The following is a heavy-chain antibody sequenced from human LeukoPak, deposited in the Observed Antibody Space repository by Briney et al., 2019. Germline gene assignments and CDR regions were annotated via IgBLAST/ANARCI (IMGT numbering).Heavy chain of an antibody. CDR1: GFTFNSYE. V-gene: IGHV3-48*03. D-gene: IGHD3-10*02. CDR2: ISSSGSTI. J-gene: IGHJ6*04. CDR3: AELGITMIGGV. Sequence: GGSLRLSCVASGFTFNSYEMNWVRQAPGKGLEWVSYISSSGSTIYYADSVKGRFTISRDNAKNSLYLQMTSLRAEDTAVYYCAELGITMIGGVWGEGTTVTISS.